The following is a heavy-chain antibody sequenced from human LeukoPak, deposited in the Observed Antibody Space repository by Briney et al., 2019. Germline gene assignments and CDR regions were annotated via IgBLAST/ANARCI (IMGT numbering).Heavy chain of an antibody. CDR3: ASSDFWSGYYTAFGAFDI. Sequence: ASVKVSCKASGYTFTGYYMHWVRQAPGQGLEWMGWINPNSGGTNYAQKFQGRVTMTRDTSISTAYMELSRLRSDDTAVYYCASSDFWSGYYTAFGAFDIWGQGTLVTHSS. V-gene: IGHV1-2*02. CDR1: GYTFTGYY. J-gene: IGHJ3*02. CDR2: INPNSGGT. D-gene: IGHD3-3*01.